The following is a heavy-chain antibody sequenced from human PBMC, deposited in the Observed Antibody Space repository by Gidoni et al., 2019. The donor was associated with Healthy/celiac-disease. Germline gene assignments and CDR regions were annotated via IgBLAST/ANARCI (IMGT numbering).Heavy chain of an antibody. CDR3: ARGKQWLVNVWWFDP. CDR1: VGSFSGYY. Sequence: QVPLQQWGAVLLKPSETLSLTCAVYVGSFSGYYWSWIRQPPGKGLEWIGEINHSGSTNYNPSLKSRVTISVDTSKNQFSLKLSSVTAADTAVYYCARGKQWLVNVWWFDPWGQGTLVTVSS. J-gene: IGHJ5*02. CDR2: INHSGST. D-gene: IGHD6-19*01. V-gene: IGHV4-34*01.